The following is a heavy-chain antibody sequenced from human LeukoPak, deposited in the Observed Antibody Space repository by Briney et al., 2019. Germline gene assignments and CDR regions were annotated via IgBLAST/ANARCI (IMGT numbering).Heavy chain of an antibody. J-gene: IGHJ4*02. CDR2: IYYSGST. V-gene: IGHV4-39*01. Sequence: PSETLSLTCTVSGGSISGSSNYWGWIRQPPGKGLEWIGSIYYSGSTYYNPSLKSRVTISVDTSKTQFSLRLTSVTAADTAVYYCARRGGSYRSGSDYWGQGTLVTVSS. CDR1: GGSISGSSNY. CDR3: ARRGGSYRSGSDY. D-gene: IGHD1-26*01.